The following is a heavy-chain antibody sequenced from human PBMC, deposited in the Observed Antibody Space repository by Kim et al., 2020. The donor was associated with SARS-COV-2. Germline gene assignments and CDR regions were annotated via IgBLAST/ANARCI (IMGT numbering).Heavy chain of an antibody. CDR1: GYSFTSYW. V-gene: IGHV5-10-1*01. D-gene: IGHD3-22*01. Sequence: GESLQISCKGSGYSFTSYWISWVRQMPGKGLEWMGRIDPSDSYTNYSPSFQGHVTISADKSISTAYLQWSSLKASDTAMYYCARPHYYDSSGYPHSEAFDIWGQGTMVTVSS. CDR2: IDPSDSYT. J-gene: IGHJ3*02. CDR3: ARPHYYDSSGYPHSEAFDI.